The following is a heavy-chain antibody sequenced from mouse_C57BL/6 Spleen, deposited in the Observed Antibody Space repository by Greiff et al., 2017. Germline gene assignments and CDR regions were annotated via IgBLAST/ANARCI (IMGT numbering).Heavy chain of an antibody. D-gene: IGHD4-1*01. V-gene: IGHV5-17*01. J-gene: IGHJ2*01. CDR1: GFTFSDYG. CDR3: ARRPGSYFDY. CDR2: ISSGSSTI. Sequence: EVKLQESGGGLVKPGGSLKLSCAASGFTFSDYGMHWVRQAPEKGLEWVAYISSGSSTIYYADTVKGRFTISRDNAKNTLFLQMTSLRSEDTAMYYCARRPGSYFDYWGQGTTLTVSS.